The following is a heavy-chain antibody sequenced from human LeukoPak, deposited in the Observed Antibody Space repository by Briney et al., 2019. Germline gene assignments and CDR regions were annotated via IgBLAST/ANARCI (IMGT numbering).Heavy chain of an antibody. Sequence: ASVEVSCKASGGTFSSYTISWVRQAPGQGLEWMGRIIPILGIANYAQKFQGRVTITADKSTSTAYMELSSLRSEDTAVYYCAREMAGDVPAATDAFDIWGQGTMVTVSS. CDR3: AREMAGDVPAATDAFDI. CDR2: IIPILGIA. V-gene: IGHV1-69*04. J-gene: IGHJ3*02. CDR1: GGTFSSYT. D-gene: IGHD2-2*01.